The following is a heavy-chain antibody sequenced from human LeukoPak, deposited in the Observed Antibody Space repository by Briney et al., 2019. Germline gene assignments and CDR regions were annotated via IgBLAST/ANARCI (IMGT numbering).Heavy chain of an antibody. Sequence: PGGSLRLSCAASGFTFSFHLMTWVRQAPGKGLEWVANIKYDGSEMYYVDSVKGPFTISRDNAKSSLFLQMNSLRAEDTAVYYCARGIYDLWGQGTLVTVSS. D-gene: IGHD3-3*02. V-gene: IGHV3-7*01. CDR3: ARGIYDL. CDR1: GFTFSFHL. J-gene: IGHJ5*02. CDR2: IKYDGSEM.